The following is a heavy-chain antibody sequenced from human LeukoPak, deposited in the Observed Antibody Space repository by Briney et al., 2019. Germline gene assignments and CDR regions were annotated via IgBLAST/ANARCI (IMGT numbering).Heavy chain of an antibody. V-gene: IGHV4-59*08. CDR2: IYYSGST. Sequence: SETLSLTCTVSGGSISSYYWSWIRQPPGKGLEWIGYIYYSGSTNYNPSLKSRVTISVDTSKNQFSLKLSSVTAADTAVYYCARVDGSCSGASCPSGNWFDPSGQGTLVTASS. J-gene: IGHJ5*02. D-gene: IGHD2-15*01. CDR1: GGSISSYY. CDR3: ARVDGSCSGASCPSGNWFDP.